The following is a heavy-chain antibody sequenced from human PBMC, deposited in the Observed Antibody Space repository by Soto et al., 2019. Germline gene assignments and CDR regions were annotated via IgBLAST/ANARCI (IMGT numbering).Heavy chain of an antibody. CDR2: IFSSGST. Sequence: SETLSLTCNFSDGSINTFYWSWVRQPAGRGLDWTGRIFSSGSTSFNPSLESRVAMSVDTSKNHFSLNLSSVTAADMAVYYCAREGSYSAYNFAHGIQLWSFDFWGQGALVTVSS. D-gene: IGHD5-12*01. V-gene: IGHV4-4*07. J-gene: IGHJ4*02. CDR3: AREGSYSAYNFAHGIQLWSFDF. CDR1: DGSINTFY.